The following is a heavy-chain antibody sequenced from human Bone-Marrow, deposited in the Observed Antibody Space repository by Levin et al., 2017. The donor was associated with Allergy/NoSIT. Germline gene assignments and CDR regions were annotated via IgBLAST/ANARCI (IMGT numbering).Heavy chain of an antibody. CDR3: SKEIQGGLDY. J-gene: IGHJ4*02. CDR2: IKSKAAGGTT. D-gene: IGHD5-18*01. Sequence: GESLKISCVASGLIFSNAWMHWLRQVPGKGLQWVGRIKSKAAGGTTHYAAPVKDRFTISRDDSKNTLFLQMDSLNTEGTALYYCSKEIQGGLDYWGQGTLVTVSS. CDR1: GLIFSNAW. V-gene: IGHV3-15*01.